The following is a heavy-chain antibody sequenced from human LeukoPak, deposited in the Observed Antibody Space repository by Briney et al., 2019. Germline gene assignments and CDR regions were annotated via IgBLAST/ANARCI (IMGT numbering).Heavy chain of an antibody. Sequence: PGGSLRLSCAASGFTFSSYEMNWVRQAPGKGLEWVSSISSSSSYIYYADSVKGRFTISRDNAKNSLYLQMSSLRAEDTAVYYCARRYYDFWSGYWSHGGPPAFDIWGQGTMVTVSS. CDR2: ISSSSSYI. CDR3: ARRYYDFWSGYWSHGGPPAFDI. CDR1: GFTFSSYE. J-gene: IGHJ3*02. V-gene: IGHV3-21*01. D-gene: IGHD3-3*01.